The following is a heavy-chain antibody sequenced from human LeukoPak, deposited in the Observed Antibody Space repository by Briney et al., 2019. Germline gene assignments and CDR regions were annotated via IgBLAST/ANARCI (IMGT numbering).Heavy chain of an antibody. CDR3: ARTHDYDNFPDY. Sequence: ASVNVSCKASGYTFNRYGFSWVRQAPGQGLECLGWISAYSGNTKYARNFEDRVTMTTDASTSTAYMELRSLTSDDTAVYFCARTHDYDNFPDYWGQGTLVAVSS. CDR2: ISAYSGNT. J-gene: IGHJ4*02. V-gene: IGHV1-18*01. CDR1: GYTFNRYG. D-gene: IGHD4-11*01.